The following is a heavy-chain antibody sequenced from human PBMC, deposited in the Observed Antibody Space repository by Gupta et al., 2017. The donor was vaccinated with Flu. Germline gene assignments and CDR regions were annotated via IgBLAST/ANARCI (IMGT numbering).Heavy chain of an antibody. D-gene: IGHD5-24*01. CDR3: AKDGSGRDGYNLLFDY. J-gene: IGHJ4*02. V-gene: IGHV3-9*01. CDR2: ISWNSGSI. Sequence: EVQLVESGGGLVQPGRSLRLSCAASGFTFDDYAMHWVRQAPGKGLEWVSGISWNSGSIGYADSVKGRFTISRDNAKNSLYLQMNSLRAEDTALYYCAKDGSGRDGYNLLFDYWGQGTLVTVSS. CDR1: GFTFDDYA.